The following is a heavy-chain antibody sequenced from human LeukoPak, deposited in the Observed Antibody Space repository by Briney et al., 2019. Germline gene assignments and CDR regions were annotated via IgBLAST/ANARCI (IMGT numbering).Heavy chain of an antibody. CDR1: GYTFTGYH. CDR3: ARVGKLVHNKNWFDP. D-gene: IGHD6-13*01. J-gene: IGHJ5*02. Sequence: ASVKVSCKASGYTFTGYHMHWVRQAPGQGLEWMGWINPNSGGTNYAQKFQGRVTMTRDTSISTAYMELSRLRSDDTAVYYCARVGKLVHNKNWFDPWGQGTLVTVSS. CDR2: INPNSGGT. V-gene: IGHV1-2*02.